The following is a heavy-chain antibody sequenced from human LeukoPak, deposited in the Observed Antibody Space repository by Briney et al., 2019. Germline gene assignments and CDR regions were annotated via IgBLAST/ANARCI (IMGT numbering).Heavy chain of an antibody. D-gene: IGHD4-17*01. V-gene: IGHV3-11*01. Sequence: AGGSLRLSCAASGFTFSDYYMSWIRQAPGKGLEWVSYISSSGSTIYCADSVKGRFTISRDNAKNSLYLQMNSLRAEDTAVYYCARVPLGVTTYDDYYYGMDVWGQGTTVTVSS. CDR3: ARVPLGVTTYDDYYYGMDV. CDR2: ISSSGSTI. J-gene: IGHJ6*02. CDR1: GFTFSDYY.